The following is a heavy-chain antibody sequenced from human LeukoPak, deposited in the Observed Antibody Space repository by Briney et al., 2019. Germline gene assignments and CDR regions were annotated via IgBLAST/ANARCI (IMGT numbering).Heavy chain of an antibody. Sequence: GSSVKVSCKASGGTFSSYTISWVRQAPGQGLEWMGRIIPILGIANYAQKFQGRVTITADKSTSTAYMELSSPRSEDTAVYYCARVSSTRKYYYYYMDVWGKGTTVTVSS. J-gene: IGHJ6*03. V-gene: IGHV1-69*02. CDR3: ARVSSTRKYYYYYMDV. D-gene: IGHD2-2*01. CDR1: GGTFSSYT. CDR2: IIPILGIA.